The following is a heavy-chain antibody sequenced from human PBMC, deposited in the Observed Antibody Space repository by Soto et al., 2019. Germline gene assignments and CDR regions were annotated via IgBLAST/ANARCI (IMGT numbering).Heavy chain of an antibody. Sequence: GGSLRLSCAASGFIFKMYWMHWVRQSPGKGLVWISRIYNDGTYSDYADSVRGRFTISRDNVNDTLYLQMKNLRAEDSGLYYCTRGPRPISTGTGAYWGQGTQVTVYS. D-gene: IGHD3-10*01. CDR1: GFIFKMYW. CDR2: IYNDGTYS. J-gene: IGHJ4*02. V-gene: IGHV3-74*01. CDR3: TRGPRPISTGTGAY.